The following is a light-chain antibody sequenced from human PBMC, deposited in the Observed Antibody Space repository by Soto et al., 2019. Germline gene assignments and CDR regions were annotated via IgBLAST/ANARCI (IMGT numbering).Light chain of an antibody. CDR2: GAS. CDR1: QTVRNNY. Sequence: EIVLTQSPRTLSLSPGDRAALSCRASQTVRNNYVAWYQQKPGQAPKLLIDGASGRATDIPGRFSGSGSGTDFTLTISRLEPEDFAVYYCQHYGGPVGYTFGQGTKLEIK. V-gene: IGKV3-20*01. J-gene: IGKJ2*01. CDR3: QHYGGPVGYT.